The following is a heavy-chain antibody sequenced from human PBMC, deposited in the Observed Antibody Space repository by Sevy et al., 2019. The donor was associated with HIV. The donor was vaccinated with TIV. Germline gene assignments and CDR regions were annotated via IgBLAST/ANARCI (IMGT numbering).Heavy chain of an antibody. J-gene: IGHJ4*02. D-gene: IGHD4-4*01. CDR2: IYYSGST. CDR3: ARGYSNYVYFDY. Sequence: SETLSLTCTVSGGSISSGGYYWSWIRQHPGKGLEWIGYIYYSGSTYYHPSLKSRVTISVDTSKNQFSLKLSSVTAADTAVYYCARGYSNYVYFDYWGQGTLVTVSS. V-gene: IGHV4-31*03. CDR1: GGSISSGGYY.